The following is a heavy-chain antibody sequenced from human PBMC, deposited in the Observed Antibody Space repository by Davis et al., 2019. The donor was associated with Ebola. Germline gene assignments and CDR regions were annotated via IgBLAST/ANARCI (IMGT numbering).Heavy chain of an antibody. V-gene: IGHV4-34*01. D-gene: IGHD3-10*02. CDR2: INHSGST. J-gene: IGHJ6*02. Sequence: MPGGSLRLSCAVYGGSFSGYYWSWIRQPPGKGLEWIGEINHSGSTNYNPSLKSRVTISVDTSKNQFSLKLSSVTAADTAVYYCARQGYYVLYGMDVWGQGTTVTVSS. CDR3: ARQGYYVLYGMDV. CDR1: GGSFSGYY.